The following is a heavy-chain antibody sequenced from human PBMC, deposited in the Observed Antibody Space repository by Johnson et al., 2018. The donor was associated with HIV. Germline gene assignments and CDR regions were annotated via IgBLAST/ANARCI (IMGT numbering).Heavy chain of an antibody. D-gene: IGHD6-6*01. CDR3: AKGDDSYSSSFFYTGRNAFDI. CDR2: ISYDGSNK. J-gene: IGHJ3*02. Sequence: VQLVEAGGGVVQPGRSLRLSCAGPGFSLSNYGMHWVRQAPGKGLEWVAVISYDGSNKYYAESVKGRFTISSDNSKNTLNLQMNSLRAEDTAVYYCAKGDDSYSSSFFYTGRNAFDIWGQGTMVTVAS. CDR1: GFSLSNYG. V-gene: IGHV3-30*18.